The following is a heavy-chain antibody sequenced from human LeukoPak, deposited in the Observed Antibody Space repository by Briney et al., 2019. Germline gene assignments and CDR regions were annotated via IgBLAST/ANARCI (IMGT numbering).Heavy chain of an antibody. CDR1: GGSFSGYY. Sequence: PLETLSLTCAVYGGSFSGYYWSWIRQPPGKGLEWIGEITHSGSTNYNPSLKSRVTISVDTSKNQFSLKLSSVTAADTAVYYCARSGAYCSGVSCYYSYWGQGTLVTVSS. J-gene: IGHJ4*02. CDR3: ARSGAYCSGVSCYYSY. V-gene: IGHV4-34*01. CDR2: ITHSGST. D-gene: IGHD2-15*01.